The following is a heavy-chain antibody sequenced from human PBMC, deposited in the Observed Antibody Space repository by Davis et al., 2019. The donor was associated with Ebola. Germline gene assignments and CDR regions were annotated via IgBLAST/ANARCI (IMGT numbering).Heavy chain of an antibody. CDR3: VKDTSNIWFDI. V-gene: IGHV3-23*01. CDR2: LGTSADT. J-gene: IGHJ3*02. D-gene: IGHD1-26*01. CDR1: GFIFRSYV. Sequence: GESLKISCAASGFIFRSYVMSWVRQAPGKGLEWVSTLGTSADTYYADSVKGRFTISRDNSKNTLYLQMNGLRVEDTVIYFCVKDTSNIWFDIWGQGTMVTVSS.